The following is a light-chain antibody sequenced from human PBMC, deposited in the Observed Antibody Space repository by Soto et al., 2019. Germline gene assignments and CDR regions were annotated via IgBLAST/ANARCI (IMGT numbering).Light chain of an antibody. CDR3: LQEHNYPRT. CDR2: AAS. Sequence: AIPMTQSPSSLSASVGDRVTITCRASQAIGNDLGWYQQRPGTAPKLLIYAASTSQSGVPSRFSGSGSGTDFTLTISSLQPEDFATYYCLQEHNYPRTFGQGTKVEIK. V-gene: IGKV1-6*02. CDR1: QAIGND. J-gene: IGKJ2*01.